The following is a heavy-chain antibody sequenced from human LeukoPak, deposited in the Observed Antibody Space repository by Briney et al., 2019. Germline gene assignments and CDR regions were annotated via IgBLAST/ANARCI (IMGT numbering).Heavy chain of an antibody. Sequence: ASVKISCKASEYPFIIYDLNWVRQAPGQGLEWMGWVNPNTGDTVYAQKFRGRVAMTRDTSIGTAYMELYSLTSEDTAIYYCARGAIFGVTIRGYGMDVWGQGTTATVSS. D-gene: IGHD3-3*01. CDR2: VNPNTGDT. CDR3: ARGAIFGVTIRGYGMDV. CDR1: EYPFIIYD. J-gene: IGHJ6*02. V-gene: IGHV1-8*01.